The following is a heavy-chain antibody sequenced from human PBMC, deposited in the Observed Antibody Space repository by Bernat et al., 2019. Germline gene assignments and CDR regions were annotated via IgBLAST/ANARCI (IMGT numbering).Heavy chain of an antibody. CDR1: GYSISSGYY. V-gene: IGHV4-38-2*01. Sequence: QVQLQESGPGLVKPSETLSLTCAVSGYSISSGYYWGWIRQPPGKGLEWIGSIYHSGSTYYNPSLKSRVTISVDPSKNQFSLKLSSVTAADTAVYYCAGGGTGYENYFDYWGQGTLVTVSS. CDR3: AGGGTGYENYFDY. D-gene: IGHD1-1*01. J-gene: IGHJ4*02. CDR2: IYHSGST.